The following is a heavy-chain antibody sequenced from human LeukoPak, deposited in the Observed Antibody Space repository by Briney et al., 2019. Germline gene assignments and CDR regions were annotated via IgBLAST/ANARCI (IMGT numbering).Heavy chain of an antibody. CDR1: GFILSTYS. J-gene: IGHJ2*01. Sequence: PGGSLRLSCAASGFILSTYSMNWVRQAPGKGLDWVSYISSGSRTIYYADSVKGRFTISRDNAKNSLYLQMNSLRDEDTAMYYCARDRVPAFGSWYCDLGGPGTLVTVSS. V-gene: IGHV3-48*02. CDR3: ARDRVPAFGSWYCDL. D-gene: IGHD3-3*02. CDR2: ISSGSRTI.